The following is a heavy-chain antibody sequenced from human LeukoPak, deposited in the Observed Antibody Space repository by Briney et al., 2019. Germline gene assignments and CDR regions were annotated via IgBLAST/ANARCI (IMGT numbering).Heavy chain of an antibody. V-gene: IGHV3-30*02. Sequence: GGSLRLSCAASGFTFRNYGMHWVRLAPGKGLEWVAFIRYDGSIKYYVDSEKGRFTVSRDNSKNTLYLQMNSLRAEDTAVYYCAKDVNVGGDYFDYWGQGTLVTVSS. D-gene: IGHD3-10*01. CDR3: AKDVNVGGDYFDY. CDR1: GFTFRNYG. CDR2: IRYDGSIK. J-gene: IGHJ4*02.